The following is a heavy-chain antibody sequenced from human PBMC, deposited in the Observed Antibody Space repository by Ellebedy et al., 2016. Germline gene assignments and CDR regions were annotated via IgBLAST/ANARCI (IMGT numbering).Heavy chain of an antibody. V-gene: IGHV5-51*01. CDR2: IYPGDSDT. CDR1: GYSFTSYW. Sequence: GESLKISCNGSGYSFTSYWIGWVRQMPGKGLEWMGIIYPGDSDTRYSPSFQGQVTISADKSISTAYLQWSSLKASDTAMYYCAGQGGCSSTSCYYPDYWGQGTLVTVSS. J-gene: IGHJ4*02. CDR3: AGQGGCSSTSCYYPDY. D-gene: IGHD2-2*01.